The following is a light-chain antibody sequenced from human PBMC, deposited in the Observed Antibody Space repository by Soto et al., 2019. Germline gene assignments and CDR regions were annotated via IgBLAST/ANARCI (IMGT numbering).Light chain of an antibody. CDR1: QSINNY. J-gene: IGKJ1*01. CDR2: AAS. Sequence: DIQMTQSPSSLSASVGDRVTITCRASQSINNYLSWYQQKPGKAPNLLIYAASSLQSGVPSRFSGSGSETEFTLTISSLQPEDFATYSCQQSYSTTWTFGQGTKVDIK. V-gene: IGKV1-39*01. CDR3: QQSYSTTWT.